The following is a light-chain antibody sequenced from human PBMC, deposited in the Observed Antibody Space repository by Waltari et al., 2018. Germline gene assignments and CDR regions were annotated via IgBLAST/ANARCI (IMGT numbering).Light chain of an antibody. CDR3: MQGRQIPFT. Sequence: DIMMTQSPISLPVSPGEPAYISCRSSQSLLHSNGYHYLDWYLQKPGQSPQLLIYFGSNRASGVADRFSGSASGTDFTLKVSRVEAEDVGVYFCMQGRQIPFTFGQGTKLEI. J-gene: IGKJ2*01. V-gene: IGKV2-28*01. CDR2: FGS. CDR1: QSLLHSNGYHY.